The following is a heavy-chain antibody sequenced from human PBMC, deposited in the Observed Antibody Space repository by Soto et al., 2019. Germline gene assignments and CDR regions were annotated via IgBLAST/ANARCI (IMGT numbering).Heavy chain of an antibody. CDR2: ISGSGGST. CDR3: AKDQVTPLERLPRGAFDI. Sequence: PGGSLRLSCAASGFTFSSYAMSWVRQAPGKGLEWVSAISGSGGSTYYADSVKGRFTISRDNSKNTLYLQMNSLRAEDTAVYYCAKDQVTPLERLPRGAFDIWGQGTMVTVSS. CDR1: GFTFSSYA. J-gene: IGHJ3*02. D-gene: IGHD1-1*01. V-gene: IGHV3-23*01.